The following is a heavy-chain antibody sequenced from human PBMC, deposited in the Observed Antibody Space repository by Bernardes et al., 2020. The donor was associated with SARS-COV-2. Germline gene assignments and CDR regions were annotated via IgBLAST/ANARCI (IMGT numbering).Heavy chain of an antibody. J-gene: IGHJ4*02. D-gene: IGHD1-26*01. Sequence: EPLSLTSAVSGYSIRSGYYWGWNRQPPGKGLEWIGTIYHNGFTDYNPSLKSRVTISADTSKNQFSLKVISVTAADTAMYYCARAGGATRSYYFDYWGQGTLVTVSS. CDR1: GYSIRSGYY. CDR2: IYHNGFT. V-gene: IGHV4-38-2*01. CDR3: ARAGGATRSYYFDY.